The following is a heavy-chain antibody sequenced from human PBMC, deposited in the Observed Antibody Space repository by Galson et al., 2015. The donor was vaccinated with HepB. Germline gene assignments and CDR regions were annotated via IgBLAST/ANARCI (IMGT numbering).Heavy chain of an antibody. CDR1: GFSFSTYW. V-gene: IGHV3-7*01. CDR3: AGLKALGG. CDR2: IKQDGSEK. Sequence: SLRLSCAASGFSFSTYWMTWVRQAPGKGLEWVANIKQDGSEKNYVDSVKGRFTISRDNAKNSLYLQMNSLRVEDTAVYYCAGLKALGGWGQGTLLTVSS. J-gene: IGHJ4*02. D-gene: IGHD3-16*01.